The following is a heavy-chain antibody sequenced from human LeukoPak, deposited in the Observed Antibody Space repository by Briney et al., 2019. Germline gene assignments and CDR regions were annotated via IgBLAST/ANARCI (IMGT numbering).Heavy chain of an antibody. CDR1: GFTFSSYG. V-gene: IGHV3-48*01. Sequence: GGSLRLSCAASGFTFSSYGMHWVRQAPGKGLEWVSYISSSTYTIYYADSVKGRFTISRDNAKNSLYLQMNSLRAEDTAVYYCARTKDPWTLEYFQHWGQGTLVTVSS. CDR2: ISSSTYTI. D-gene: IGHD3/OR15-3a*01. CDR3: ARTKDPWTLEYFQH. J-gene: IGHJ1*01.